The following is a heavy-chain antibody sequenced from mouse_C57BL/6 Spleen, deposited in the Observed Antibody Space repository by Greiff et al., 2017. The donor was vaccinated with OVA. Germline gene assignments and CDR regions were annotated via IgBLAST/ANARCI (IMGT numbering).Heavy chain of an antibody. CDR2: ISYDGSN. V-gene: IGHV3-6*01. Sequence: EVQLVESGPGLVKPSQSLSLTCSVTGYSITSGYYWNWIRQFPGNKLEWMGYISYDGSNNYNPSLKNRISITRDTSKNQFFLKLNSVTTEDTATYYCARGDYYGSSHFDYWGQGTTLTVSS. J-gene: IGHJ2*01. CDR1: GYSITSGYY. CDR3: ARGDYYGSSHFDY. D-gene: IGHD1-1*01.